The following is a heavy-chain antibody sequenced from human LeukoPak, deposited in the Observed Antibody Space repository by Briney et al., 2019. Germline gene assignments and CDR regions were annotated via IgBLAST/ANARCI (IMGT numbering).Heavy chain of an antibody. J-gene: IGHJ5*02. V-gene: IGHV1-8*01. Sequence: GASVKVSCKTSGYPFTTYEINWVRQAAGQGLEWMGWVHPNTGNTAYAQRFRGRVTMIRDTSISTAYMELSSLTSNDTAVYFCARGPRNDPWGQGTLVTVSS. CDR1: GYPFTTYE. D-gene: IGHD1-14*01. CDR3: ARGPRNDP. CDR2: VHPNTGNT.